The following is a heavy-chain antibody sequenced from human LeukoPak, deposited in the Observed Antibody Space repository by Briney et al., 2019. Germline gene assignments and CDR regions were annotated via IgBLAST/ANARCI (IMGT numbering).Heavy chain of an antibody. Sequence: GGSLRLSCAASGFTLSSYAMRWVRQAPGKGLEWVSGISGSGGFTYYADSVKGRFTISRDNSKNSLYLQMNSLRADDTAVYYCARDPTYYYDSSGYYTYFDYWGQGTLVTVSS. V-gene: IGHV3-23*01. J-gene: IGHJ4*02. CDR1: GFTLSSYA. CDR3: ARDPTYYYDSSGYYTYFDY. CDR2: ISGSGGFT. D-gene: IGHD3-22*01.